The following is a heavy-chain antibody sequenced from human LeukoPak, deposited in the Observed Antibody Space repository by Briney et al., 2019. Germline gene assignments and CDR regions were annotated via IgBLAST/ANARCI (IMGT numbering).Heavy chain of an antibody. CDR2: IRYDGSNK. V-gene: IGHV3-30*02. CDR3: AKDAYVDIVATDWFDP. CDR1: GFTFSSYG. J-gene: IGHJ5*02. Sequence: TGGSLRLSCAASGFTFSSYGMHWVRQAPGKGLEWVAFIRYDGSNKYYADSVKGRFTISRDNSRNTLYLQMNSLRAEDTAVYYCAKDAYVDIVATDWFDPWGQGTLVTVSS. D-gene: IGHD5-12*01.